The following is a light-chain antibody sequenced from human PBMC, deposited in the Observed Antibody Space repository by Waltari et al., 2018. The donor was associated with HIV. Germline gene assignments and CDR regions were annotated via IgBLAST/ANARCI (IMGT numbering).Light chain of an antibody. CDR3: QQYGGSPPTYT. V-gene: IGKV3-20*01. CDR1: QSVSSTS. J-gene: IGKJ2*01. Sequence: EIVLTQSPGTLSLSPGERATLSCRASQSVSSTSLAWYQQKPGQPPRLLIYGASSRATGIPGRFSGSGSGTDFTLTISRLEAEDFAVYYCQQYGGSPPTYTFGQGTKLEIK. CDR2: GAS.